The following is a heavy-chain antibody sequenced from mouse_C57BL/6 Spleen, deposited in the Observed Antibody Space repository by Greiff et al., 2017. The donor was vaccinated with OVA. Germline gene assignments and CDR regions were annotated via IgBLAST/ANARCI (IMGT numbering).Heavy chain of an antibody. CDR1: GYSFTGYY. V-gene: IGHV1-42*01. CDR3: ARAATGTRDLAY. CDR2: INPSTGGT. Sequence: VQLKESGPELVKPGASVKISCKASGYSFTGYYMNWVKQSPEKSLEWIGEINPSTGGTTYNQKFKAKATLTVDKSASTAYMQLKSLTSEDSAVYYCARAATGTRDLAYWGQGTLGTVSA. J-gene: IGHJ3*01. D-gene: IGHD4-1*02.